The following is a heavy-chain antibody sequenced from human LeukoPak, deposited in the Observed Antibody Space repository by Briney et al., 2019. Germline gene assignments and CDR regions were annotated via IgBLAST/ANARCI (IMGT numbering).Heavy chain of an antibody. D-gene: IGHD3-10*01. J-gene: IGHJ4*02. CDR1: GFTFSSHG. V-gene: IGHV3-23*01. Sequence: GGSLILSCAASGFTFSSHGMSWVRQAPGKGLQWVSTISGSGDNTYYADSVKGRFTISRDNSKNTLYLQMNSLRAEDTAVYYCAKVTYGSGTYGAFDYWGQGTLVTVSS. CDR3: AKVTYGSGTYGAFDY. CDR2: ISGSGDNT.